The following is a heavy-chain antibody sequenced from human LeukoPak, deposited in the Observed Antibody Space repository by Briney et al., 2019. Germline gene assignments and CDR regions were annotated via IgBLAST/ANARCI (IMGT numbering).Heavy chain of an antibody. CDR2: ISGSGGST. CDR3: AKDRYSSPRYFDY. V-gene: IGHV3-23*01. CDR1: GFTFSSYA. J-gene: IGHJ4*02. D-gene: IGHD6-19*01. Sequence: TGGSLRLSCAASGFTFSSYAMSWVRQAPGKGLEWVSAISGSGGSTYYAGSVKGRFTISRDNSKNTLYLQMNSLRAEDTALYHCAKDRYSSPRYFDYWGQGTLVTVSS.